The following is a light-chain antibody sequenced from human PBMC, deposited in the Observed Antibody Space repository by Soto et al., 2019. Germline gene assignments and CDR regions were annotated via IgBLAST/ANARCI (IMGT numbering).Light chain of an antibody. V-gene: IGKV3-11*01. CDR3: QQRMNWPLT. CDR1: QSVVTN. CDR2: DAS. J-gene: IGKJ5*01. Sequence: EIVRTQSPATLSVSPGERATLSCRASQSVVTNLAWYQQKPGQAPRLLIYDASNRATGIPARFSGSGSGTDFTLTISSLEPEDFAVYYCQQRMNWPLTFGQGTRLEI.